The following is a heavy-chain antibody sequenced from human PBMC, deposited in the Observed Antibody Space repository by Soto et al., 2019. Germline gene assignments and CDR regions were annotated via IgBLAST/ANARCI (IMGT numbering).Heavy chain of an antibody. V-gene: IGHV4-30-2*01. Sequence: PSATLSLTCAVSGGSISSGGYSWSWIRQPPGKGLEWIGYMYHSGSTYYNPSLKSRVTISIDRSKNQFSLKLSSVTAADTAVYYCARDQGYYYGSGSSLDIWGQGTMVTVSS. CDR3: ARDQGYYYGSGSSLDI. D-gene: IGHD3-10*01. CDR2: MYHSGST. CDR1: GGSISSGGYS. J-gene: IGHJ3*02.